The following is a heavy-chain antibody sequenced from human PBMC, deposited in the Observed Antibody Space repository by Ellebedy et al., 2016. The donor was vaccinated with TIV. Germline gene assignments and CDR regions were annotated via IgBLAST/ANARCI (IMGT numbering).Heavy chain of an antibody. V-gene: IGHV3-30-3*01. CDR2: ISYDGNKK. Sequence: PGGSLRLSCVASGFTFTRYGMDWVRQAPGKGLEWLAVISYDGNKKYYADSVKGRFTISRDTSKNTVYLQMDSLRAEDTAIYYCARGKYYFDLWGQGTPVTVSS. J-gene: IGHJ4*02. CDR3: ARGKYYFDL. CDR1: GFTFTRYG.